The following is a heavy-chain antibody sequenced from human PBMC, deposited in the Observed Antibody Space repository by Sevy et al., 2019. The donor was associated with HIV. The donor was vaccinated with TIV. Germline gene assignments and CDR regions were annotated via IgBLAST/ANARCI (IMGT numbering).Heavy chain of an antibody. J-gene: IGHJ6*03. D-gene: IGHD3-10*01. CDR3: ARVCYGSGSDYYYYYMDV. Sequence: GGSLRLSCAASGFTFSSYSMNWVRQAPGKGLEWVSSISSSSSYIYYADSVKGRFTISRDNAKNSLYLQMNSLRAEDTAVYYCARVCYGSGSDYYYYYMDVWGKGTTVTVSS. CDR2: ISSSSSYI. CDR1: GFTFSSYS. V-gene: IGHV3-21*01.